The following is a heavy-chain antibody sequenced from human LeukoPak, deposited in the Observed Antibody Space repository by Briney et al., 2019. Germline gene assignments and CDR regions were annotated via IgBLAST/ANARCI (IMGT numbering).Heavy chain of an antibody. CDR1: GFTFSSYG. V-gene: IGHV3-33*01. Sequence: QPGGSLRLSCAASGFTFSSYGMHWVRRAPGKGLEWVAVIWYDGSNKYYADSVKGRFTISRDNSKNTLYLQMNSLRAEDTAVYYCARESAGTRGDYWGQGTLVTVSS. CDR2: IWYDGSNK. D-gene: IGHD1-1*01. CDR3: ARESAGTRGDY. J-gene: IGHJ4*02.